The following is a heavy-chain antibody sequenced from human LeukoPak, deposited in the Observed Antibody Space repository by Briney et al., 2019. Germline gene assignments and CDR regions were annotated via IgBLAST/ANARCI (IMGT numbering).Heavy chain of an antibody. J-gene: IGHJ6*03. CDR1: GFTFDDYD. D-gene: IGHD6-6*01. CDR2: INWNGGST. V-gene: IGHV3-20*04. Sequence: GGSLRLSCAASGFTFDDYDMSWVRQAPGKGLEWVSGINWNGGSTGYADSVKGRFTISRDNAKNSLYLQMNSLRAEDTALYYCAGSIAARYYYYYYMDVWGKGTTVTVSS. CDR3: AGSIAARYYYYYYMDV.